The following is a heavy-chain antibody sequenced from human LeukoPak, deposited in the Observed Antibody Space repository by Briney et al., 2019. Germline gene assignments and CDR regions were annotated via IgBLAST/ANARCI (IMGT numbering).Heavy chain of an antibody. D-gene: IGHD3-16*01. V-gene: IGHV3-74*01. CDR2: IHSDGRRT. J-gene: IGHJ4*02. CDR1: GFTFSGYW. CDR3: ARGGIGSFDY. Sequence: PGGSLRLSCVASGFTFSGYWMRWVRHAPGKGLVWVSHIHSDGRRTSYVDSVKGRFTISRDNAKNTLYLQMNSLRAEDTAVYYCARGGIGSFDYWGQGTLVTVSS.